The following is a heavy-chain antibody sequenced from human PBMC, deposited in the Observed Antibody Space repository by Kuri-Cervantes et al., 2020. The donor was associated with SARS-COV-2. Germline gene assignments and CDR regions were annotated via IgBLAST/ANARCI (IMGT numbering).Heavy chain of an antibody. J-gene: IGHJ3*02. CDR3: ARSTPFRRLVVISQGGAFDI. CDR1: GFTVSTNY. D-gene: IGHD3-22*01. CDR2: IYSSGNT. Sequence: ETLSLTCAASGFTVSTNYMSWVRQAPGKELEWVSLIYSSGNTHYADSVKGRFTISRDNSKNTLYLQLNSLRVDDTAVYYCARSTPFRRLVVISQGGAFDIWGQGTMVTVSS. V-gene: IGHV3-53*01.